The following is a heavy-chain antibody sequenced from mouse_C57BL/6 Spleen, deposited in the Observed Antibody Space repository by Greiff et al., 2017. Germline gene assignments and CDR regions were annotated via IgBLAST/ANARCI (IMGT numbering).Heavy chain of an antibody. CDR3: ARDDGYYLYAMDY. CDR1: GFTFSSYA. Sequence: DVMLVESGGGLVKPGGSLKLSCAASGFTFSSYAMSWVRQTPEKRLEWVATISDGGSYTYYPDNVKGRFTISRDNAKNNLYLQMSHLKSEDTAMYYCARDDGYYLYAMDYWGQGTSVTVSS. J-gene: IGHJ4*01. CDR2: ISDGGSYT. D-gene: IGHD2-3*01. V-gene: IGHV5-4*01.